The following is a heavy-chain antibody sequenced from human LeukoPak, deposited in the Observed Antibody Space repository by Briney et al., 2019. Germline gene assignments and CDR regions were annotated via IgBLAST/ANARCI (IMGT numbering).Heavy chain of an antibody. Sequence: GESLKISCKGSGYSFTSYWIGWVRQMPGKGLEVMGIIYPGDSDTRYSPSVQGQVTISADKSISTAYLHWSSLKASDTAMYYCARQGGGYCSSTSCQGNTVFGYWGQGTLVTVSS. V-gene: IGHV5-51*01. CDR3: ARQGGGYCSSTSCQGNTVFGY. J-gene: IGHJ4*02. CDR1: GYSFTSYW. D-gene: IGHD2-2*01. CDR2: IYPGDSDT.